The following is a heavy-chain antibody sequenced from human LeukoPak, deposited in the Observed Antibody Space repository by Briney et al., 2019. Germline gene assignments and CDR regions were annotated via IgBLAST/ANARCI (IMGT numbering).Heavy chain of an antibody. J-gene: IGHJ6*02. CDR3: ARGRGVVAATGNHYYYYGMDV. CDR1: GCTFSSYA. D-gene: IGHD2-15*01. Sequence: GASVTVSCKASGCTFSSYAISWVRQAPGQGLEWMGRIIPILGIANYAQKFQGRVTITADKSTSTAYMELSSLRSEDTAVYYCARGRGVVAATGNHYYYYGMDVWGQGTTVTVSS. CDR2: IIPILGIA. V-gene: IGHV1-69*04.